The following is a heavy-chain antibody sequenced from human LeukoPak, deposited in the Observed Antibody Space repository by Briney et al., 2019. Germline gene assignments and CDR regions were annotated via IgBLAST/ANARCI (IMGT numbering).Heavy chain of an antibody. CDR1: GLTVSSSY. J-gene: IGHJ4*02. V-gene: IGHV3-53*04. CDR3: ARVRPWVFDY. CDR2: IYIGDNP. Sequence: GGSLRLSCAASGLTVSSSYMSWVRQAPGKGLEWVSIIYIGDNPHYADSVKGRFTISRHNSKNTLYLQMNNLRAEVTAVYYCARVRPWVFDYWGQGTLVTVSS.